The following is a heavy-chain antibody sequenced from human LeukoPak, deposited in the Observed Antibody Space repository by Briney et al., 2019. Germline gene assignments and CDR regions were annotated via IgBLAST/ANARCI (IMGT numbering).Heavy chain of an antibody. V-gene: IGHV1-69*04. CDR2: IIPILGIA. J-gene: IGHJ4*02. CDR3: ARAEHGSGSYYNPPDY. D-gene: IGHD3-10*01. Sequence: SVKVSCKASGGTFSSYAISWVRQAPGQGLEWMGRIIPILGIANYAQKFQGRVTITADKSTSTAYMELSSLRSEDTAVYYSARAEHGSGSYYNPPDYWGQGTLVTVSS. CDR1: GGTFSSYA.